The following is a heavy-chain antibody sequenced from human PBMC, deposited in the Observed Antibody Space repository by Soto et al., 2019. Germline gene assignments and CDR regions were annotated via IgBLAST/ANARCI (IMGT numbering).Heavy chain of an antibody. V-gene: IGHV4-59*01. CDR2: IAYTGST. CDR3: ARFSAPGSGLNWFAP. J-gene: IGHJ5*02. CDR1: RGSISPYY. Sequence: SETLSLTCTVSRGSISPYYWSWIRQPPGEGLEWIGYIAYTGSTNYNPSLKSRVTISVDTSKNQLSLKLSSVTAADTAVYYCARFSAPGSGLNWFAPWGQGTLVTVSS. D-gene: IGHD3-3*01.